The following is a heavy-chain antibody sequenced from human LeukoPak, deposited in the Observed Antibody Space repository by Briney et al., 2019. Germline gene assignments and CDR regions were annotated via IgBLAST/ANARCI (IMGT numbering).Heavy chain of an antibody. CDR1: GYTLTELS. CDR3: ARTGSILTHMDV. CDR2: FDPEDGET. Sequence: ASVKVSCKVSGYTLTELSMHWVRQAPGKGLEWMGGFDPEDGETIYAQKFQGRVTMTADTSTDTAYMELRSLRSDDTAVYYCARTGSILTHMDVWGKGTTVTVSS. D-gene: IGHD2-8*01. J-gene: IGHJ6*03. V-gene: IGHV1-24*01.